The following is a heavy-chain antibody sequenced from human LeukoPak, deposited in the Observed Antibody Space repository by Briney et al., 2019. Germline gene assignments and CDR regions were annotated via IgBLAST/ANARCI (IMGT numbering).Heavy chain of an antibody. Sequence: APVKVSCKASGYTFNRSYMHWVGQAPGQGLEWMGIINPSDDSTRYGQKFQGRVTMTKDTSTNTVYMHLSSLSSDDTAVYYCARAYYESSAYRHAVYFDYWGQGTLVTVSS. CDR1: GYTFNRSY. V-gene: IGHV1-46*02. J-gene: IGHJ4*02. CDR3: ARAYYESSAYRHAVYFDY. CDR2: INPSDDST. D-gene: IGHD3-22*01.